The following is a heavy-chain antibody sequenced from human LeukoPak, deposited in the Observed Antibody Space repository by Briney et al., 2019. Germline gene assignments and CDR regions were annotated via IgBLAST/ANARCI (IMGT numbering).Heavy chain of an antibody. CDR3: ARGPQVLRYFDWLERGSYFDY. Sequence: GRSLRLSCAASGFTFSSYAMHWVRQAPGKGLEWVAVISYDGSNKYYADSVEGRFTISRDNSKNTLYLQMNSLRAEDTAVYYCARGPQVLRYFDWLERGSYFDYWGQGTLVTVSS. CDR2: ISYDGSNK. CDR1: GFTFSSYA. J-gene: IGHJ4*02. V-gene: IGHV3-30-3*01. D-gene: IGHD3-9*01.